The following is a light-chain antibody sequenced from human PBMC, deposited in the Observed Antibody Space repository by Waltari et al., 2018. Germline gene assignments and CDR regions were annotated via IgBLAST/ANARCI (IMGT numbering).Light chain of an antibody. Sequence: SSELTQDPAVSVALGQTVRITCQGDSLRSYYASWYQQKPGQAPVLVIYGKNNRPSGIPDLFSGSSSGNTASLTITGAQAEDEADYYCNSRDSSGNLVVFGGGTKLTVL. V-gene: IGLV3-19*01. J-gene: IGLJ2*01. CDR1: SLRSYY. CDR2: GKN. CDR3: NSRDSSGNLVV.